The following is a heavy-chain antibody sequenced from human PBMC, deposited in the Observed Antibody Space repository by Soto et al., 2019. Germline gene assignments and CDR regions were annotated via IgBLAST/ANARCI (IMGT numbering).Heavy chain of an antibody. V-gene: IGHV1-46*01. Sequence: GASVKVSCKASGYTFTNYYMHWVRQAPGQGLEWMGIIYPSGGSTRNAQKFQGRVTMTRDTSTSTVYMELSSLRPEDTAVYYCARDFSGPMDYWGRGTLVTVSS. D-gene: IGHD3-10*01. CDR2: IYPSGGST. J-gene: IGHJ4*02. CDR1: GYTFTNYY. CDR3: ARDFSGPMDY.